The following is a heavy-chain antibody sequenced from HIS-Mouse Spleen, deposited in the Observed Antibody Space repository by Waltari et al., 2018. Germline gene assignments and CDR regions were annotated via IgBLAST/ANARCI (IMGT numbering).Heavy chain of an antibody. Sequence: QVQLQESGPGLVTPSETLSLTCTVSGGSISSYYWSWIRQPPGKGLEWIGYIYYSGSTNYNPSLKSRVTISVDTSKNQFSLKLSSVTAADTAVYYCARGGLLAATYYFDYWGQGTLVTVSS. CDR3: ARGGLLAATYYFDY. J-gene: IGHJ4*02. CDR1: GGSISSYY. CDR2: IYYSGST. D-gene: IGHD2-15*01. V-gene: IGHV4-59*08.